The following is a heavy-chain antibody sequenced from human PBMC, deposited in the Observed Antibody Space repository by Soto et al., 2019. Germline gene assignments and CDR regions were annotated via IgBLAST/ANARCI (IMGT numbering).Heavy chain of an antibody. V-gene: IGHV4-39*01. D-gene: IGHD3-22*01. CDR3: ARHYDDSSGYDNEDY. CDR2: IYYSGST. J-gene: IGHJ4*02. CDR1: GGSLSSSSYY. Sequence: QLQLQESGPGLVKPSEPLSLTCTVSGGSLSSSSYYWGGLRPPPGKGLEWIGGIYYSGSTYYNPSLKSRGTISADKSKNQFSLKLSPATAADTAGYDGARHYDDSSGYDNEDYGGQGTLVTVSS.